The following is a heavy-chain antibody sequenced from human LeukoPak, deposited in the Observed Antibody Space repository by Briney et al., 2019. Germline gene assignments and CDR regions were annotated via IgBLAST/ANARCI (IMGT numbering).Heavy chain of an antibody. D-gene: IGHD3-10*01. CDR1: GGSFSGYY. CDR3: ARGRGITMVRGVGFDY. V-gene: IGHV4-34*01. Sequence: SETLSLTCAVYGGSFSGYYWSWIRQPPGKGLERIGEINHSGSTNYNPSLKSRVTISVDTSKNQFSLKLSSVTAADTAVYYCARGRGITMVRGVGFDYWGEGTLVTVSS. J-gene: IGHJ4*02. CDR2: INHSGST.